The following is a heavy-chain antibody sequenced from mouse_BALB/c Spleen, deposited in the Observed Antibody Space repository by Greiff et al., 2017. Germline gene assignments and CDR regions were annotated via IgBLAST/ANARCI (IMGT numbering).Heavy chain of an antibody. J-gene: IGHJ2*01. V-gene: IGHV5-6-4*01. D-gene: IGHD2-3*01. Sequence: DVKLVESGGGLVKPGGSLKLSCAASGFTFSSYTMSWVRQTPEKRLEWVATISSGGSYTYYPDSVKGRFTISRDNAKNTLYLQMSSLKSEDTAMYYCTRDYDGYSRGYYFDYWGQGTTLTVSS. CDR3: TRDYDGYSRGYYFDY. CDR2: ISSGGSYT. CDR1: GFTFSSYT.